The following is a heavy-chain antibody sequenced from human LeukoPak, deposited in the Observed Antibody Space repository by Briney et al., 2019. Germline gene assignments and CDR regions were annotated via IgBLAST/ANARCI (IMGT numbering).Heavy chain of an antibody. J-gene: IGHJ4*02. CDR1: GFTFSSYG. D-gene: IGHD1-26*01. CDR3: AKGVSWVRGYFDY. V-gene: IGHV3-30*18. CDR2: ISYDGSNK. Sequence: GGSLRLSCAASGFTFSSYGMHWVRQAPGKGLEWVAVISYDGSNKYYADSVKGRFTISRDNSKNTLYLQMNSLRAEDTAVYYCAKGVSWVRGYFDYWGQGTLVTVSS.